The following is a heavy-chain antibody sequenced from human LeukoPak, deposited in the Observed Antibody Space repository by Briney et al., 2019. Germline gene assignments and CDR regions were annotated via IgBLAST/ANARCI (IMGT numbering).Heavy chain of an antibody. CDR2: ISRSATTI. J-gene: IGHJ4*02. D-gene: IGHD6-13*01. Sequence: GGSLRLSCAASGFTFSSYEMNWVRQAPGKGLEWVSSISRSATTIYYADSVKGRFTISRDNAKNSLYLQMNSLRAEDTAVYFCARVGALSSSWLLYWGQGTLIVVSS. CDR3: ARVGALSSSWLLY. V-gene: IGHV3-48*03. CDR1: GFTFSSYE.